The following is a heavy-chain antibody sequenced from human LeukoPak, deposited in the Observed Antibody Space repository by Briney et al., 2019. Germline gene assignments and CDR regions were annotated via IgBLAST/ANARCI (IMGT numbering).Heavy chain of an antibody. CDR2: NEWKGQST. J-gene: IGHJ5*02. V-gene: IGHV3-20*04. Sequence: GGSLRLSCAASGFTFSSYSMNRVRQAPGEELEWGSGNEWKGQSTGYADSVKGRFTTSRDNAKNSLDLQMKSLRAEDTAFYYFAGYYYEHSPALYHWGQGTLVVVSS. D-gene: IGHD3-22*01. CDR1: GFTFSSYS. CDR3: AGYYYEHSPALYH.